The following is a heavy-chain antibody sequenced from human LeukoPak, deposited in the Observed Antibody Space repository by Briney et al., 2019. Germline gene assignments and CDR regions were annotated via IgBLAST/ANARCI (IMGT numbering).Heavy chain of an antibody. CDR1: GGTFSSYA. J-gene: IGHJ4*02. CDR3: ARGESTVTTSVTASDY. V-gene: IGHV1-69*04. Sequence: ASVKVSCKASGGTFSSYAISWVRQAPGQGLEWMGRIIPILGIANYAQKFQGRVTITADKSTSTAYMELSSLRSEDTAVYYCARGESTVTTSVTASDYWGQGTLVTVSS. D-gene: IGHD4-17*01. CDR2: IIPILGIA.